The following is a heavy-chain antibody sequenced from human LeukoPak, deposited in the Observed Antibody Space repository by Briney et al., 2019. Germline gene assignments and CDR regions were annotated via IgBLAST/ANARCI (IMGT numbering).Heavy chain of an antibody. CDR2: ISGSGGST. CDR3: AKSPHHSSGYYNY. D-gene: IGHD3-22*01. Sequence: GGSLRLSCAASGFTFSSYAMSWVRQAPGKGLEWGSAISGSGGSTYYADSVKGRFTISRDNSKNTLYLQMNSLRAEDTAVYYCAKSPHHSSGYYNYWGQGTLVTVSS. J-gene: IGHJ4*02. CDR1: GFTFSSYA. V-gene: IGHV3-23*01.